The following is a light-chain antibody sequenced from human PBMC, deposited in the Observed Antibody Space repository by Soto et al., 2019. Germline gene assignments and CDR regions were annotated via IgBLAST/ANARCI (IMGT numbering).Light chain of an antibody. CDR1: QSVSSSY. J-gene: IGKJ1*01. Sequence: EIVLTQSPGTLSLSPGERATLSCTASQSVSSSYLAWYQQKPGQAPRLLIYGASSRATGIPDRFSGSGSGTDFTLTISRLEPEDFAVYYCQQYGSSPPNTFGQGTKVEIK. CDR3: QQYGSSPPNT. V-gene: IGKV3-20*01. CDR2: GAS.